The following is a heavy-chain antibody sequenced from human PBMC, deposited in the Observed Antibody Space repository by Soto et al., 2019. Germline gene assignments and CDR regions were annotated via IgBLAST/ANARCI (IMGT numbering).Heavy chain of an antibody. CDR1: GFTFSSYS. J-gene: IGHJ2*01. CDR2: ISSSSSYV. V-gene: IGHV3-21*01. D-gene: IGHD6-13*01. CDR3: ARGREIAAAGQDWYFDL. Sequence: EVQLVESGGGLVKPGGSLRLSCAASGFTFSSYSMNWVRQAPGKGLEWVSSISSSSSYVYYADSVTGRCTISRENAKNSLYLQNGSARAEDTNAYYFARGREIAAAGQDWYFDLWGRGTLVTVSS.